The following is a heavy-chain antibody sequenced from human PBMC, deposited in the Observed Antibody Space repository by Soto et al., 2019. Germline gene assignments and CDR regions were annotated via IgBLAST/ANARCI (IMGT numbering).Heavy chain of an antibody. CDR2: ISSSGSTI. CDR1: GFTFSDYY. CDR3: ARGANWNNTYAFDI. J-gene: IGHJ3*02. D-gene: IGHD1-1*01. V-gene: IGHV3-11*04. Sequence: PGGSLRLSCAASGFTFSDYYMSWIRQAPGKGLEWVPYISSSGSTIYYADSVKGRFTISRDNAKNSLDLQMNSLRAEDTAVYYCARGANWNNTYAFDIWGQGIMVPVSS.